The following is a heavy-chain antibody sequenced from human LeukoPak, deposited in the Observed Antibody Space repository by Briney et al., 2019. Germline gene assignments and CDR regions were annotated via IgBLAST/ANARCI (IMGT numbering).Heavy chain of an antibody. CDR2: IIPIFGTA. Sequence: ASVKVSCTASGGTFSSYAISWVRQAPGQGLEWMGGIIPIFGTANYAQKFQGRVTITTDESTSTAYMELSSLRSEDTAVYYCARGYYYDSSGYLWYFDYWGQGTLVTVSS. CDR3: ARGYYYDSSGYLWYFDY. D-gene: IGHD3-22*01. J-gene: IGHJ4*02. V-gene: IGHV1-69*05. CDR1: GGTFSSYA.